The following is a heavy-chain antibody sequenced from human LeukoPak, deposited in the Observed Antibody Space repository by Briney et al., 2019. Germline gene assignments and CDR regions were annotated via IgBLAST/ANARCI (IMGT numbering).Heavy chain of an antibody. CDR1: GGSISNTNW. CDR3: AREGGPYRPLDY. Sequence: SETLSLTCGVSGGSISNTNWWTWVRQPPGKGLEWIGEFNLQGSTNYTPSLKTRVSISVDKSENHISLKLTSVTAADTAVYYCAREGGPYRPLDYSGQGTLVTVAS. J-gene: IGHJ4*02. CDR2: FNLQGST. V-gene: IGHV4-4*02.